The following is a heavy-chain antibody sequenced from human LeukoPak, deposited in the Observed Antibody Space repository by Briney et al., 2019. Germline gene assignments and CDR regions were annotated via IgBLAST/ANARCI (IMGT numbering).Heavy chain of an antibody. CDR1: GGSISSYY. J-gene: IGHJ4*02. D-gene: IGHD1-26*01. V-gene: IGHV4-4*07. CDR3: ARDGLYSGSESLGY. Sequence: SETLSLTCTVSGGSISSYYWSWIRQPAGKGLEWIGRIYTSGSTNYNPSLKSRVTMSVDTSKNQFSLKLSSVTAADTAVYYCARDGLYSGSESLGYWGQGTLVTVSS. CDR2: IYTSGST.